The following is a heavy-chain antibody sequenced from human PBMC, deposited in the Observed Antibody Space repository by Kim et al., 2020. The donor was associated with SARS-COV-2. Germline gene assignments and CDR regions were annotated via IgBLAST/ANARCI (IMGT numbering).Heavy chain of an antibody. D-gene: IGHD6-19*01. CDR3: ARDPDSSGRVPGEGY. CDR1: GGTFSSYA. CDR2: IIPIFGTA. Sequence: SVKVSCKASGGTFSSYAISWVRQAPGQGLEWMGGIIPIFGTANYAQKFQGRVTITADESTSTAYMELSSLRSEDTAVYYCARDPDSSGRVPGEGYWGQGTLVTVSS. V-gene: IGHV1-69*13. J-gene: IGHJ4*02.